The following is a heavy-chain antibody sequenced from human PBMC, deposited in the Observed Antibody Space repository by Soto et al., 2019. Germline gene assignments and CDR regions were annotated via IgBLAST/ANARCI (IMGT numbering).Heavy chain of an antibody. CDR2: IYHSGST. D-gene: IGHD6-6*01. J-gene: IGHJ4*02. CDR3: AGQYSSSSDEGYYFDY. CDR1: GGSISSGGYS. Sequence: SETLSLTCAVSGGSISSGGYSWSWIRQPPGKGLEWIGYIYHSGSTYYNPSLKSRVTISVDRSKNQFSLKLSSVTAADTAVYYFAGQYSSSSDEGYYFDYWGQGTLVTVSS. V-gene: IGHV4-30-2*01.